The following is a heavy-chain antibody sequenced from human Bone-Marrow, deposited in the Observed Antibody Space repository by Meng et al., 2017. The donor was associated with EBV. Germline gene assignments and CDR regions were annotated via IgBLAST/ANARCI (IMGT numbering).Heavy chain of an antibody. J-gene: IGHJ4*02. CDR1: RGTFRGDA. D-gene: IGHD3-10*01. CDR3: ASESGRGFTPDY. V-gene: IGHV1-69*01. CDR2: LITMSDAP. Sequence: QGQSVLSGAETNKPGSSVNGSCNTSRGTFRGDAISWVRQAPGQGLEWMGGLITMSDAPHYAQKFQGKVTITADESTSTHYMDLSGLRSEDTAVYYCASESGRGFTPDYWGQGTLVTVSS.